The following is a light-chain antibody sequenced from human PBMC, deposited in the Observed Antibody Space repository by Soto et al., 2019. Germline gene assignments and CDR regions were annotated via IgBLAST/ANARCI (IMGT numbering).Light chain of an antibody. CDR1: QGISSY. V-gene: IGKV1-9*01. J-gene: IGKJ3*01. CDR3: QQLNS. CDR2: AAS. Sequence: DIQLTQSPSFLSASVGASVSITCRASQGISSYLAWYQQNTGKAPKLLIYAASTLQSGVPSRFSGSGSGTEFTLTISSLQPEDFATYYCQQLNSFGPGTKVDIK.